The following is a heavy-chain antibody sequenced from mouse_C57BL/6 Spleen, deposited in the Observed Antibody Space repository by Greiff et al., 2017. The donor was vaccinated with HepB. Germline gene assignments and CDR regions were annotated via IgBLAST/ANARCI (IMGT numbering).Heavy chain of an antibody. J-gene: IGHJ3*01. D-gene: IGHD3-2*02. V-gene: IGHV14-4*01. CDR1: GFNIKDDY. Sequence: EVQLQQSGAELVRPGASVKLSCTASGFNIKDDYMHWVKQRPEQGLEWIGWIDPENGDTEYASKFQGKATITADTSSNTAYLQLSSLTSEDTAVYYCTTQTAQATGFAYWGQRTLVTVSA. CDR2: IDPENGDT. CDR3: TTQTAQATGFAY.